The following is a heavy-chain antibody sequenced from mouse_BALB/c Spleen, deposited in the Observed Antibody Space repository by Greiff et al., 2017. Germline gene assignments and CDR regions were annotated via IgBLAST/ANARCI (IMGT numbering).Heavy chain of an antibody. Sequence: QVQLKESAAELARPGASVKMSCKASGYTFTSYTMHWVKQRPGQGLEWIGYINPSSGYTEYNQKFKDKTTLTADKSSSTAYMQLSSLTSEDSAVYYCARGGLPYYFDYWGQGTTLTVSS. CDR1: GYTFTSYT. D-gene: IGHD2-4*01. J-gene: IGHJ2*01. CDR3: ARGGLPYYFDY. CDR2: INPSSGYT. V-gene: IGHV1-4*02.